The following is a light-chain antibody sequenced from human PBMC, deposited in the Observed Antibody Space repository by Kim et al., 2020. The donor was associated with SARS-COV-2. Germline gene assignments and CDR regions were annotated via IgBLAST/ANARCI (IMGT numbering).Light chain of an antibody. CDR3: QQYDSYPRT. CDR2: AAS. CDR1: QGISSW. Sequence: DIQMTQSPSSLSASIGDRVTITCRASQGISSWLAWYQQKPEKAPKCLIYAASCLQSGVPSRFSGSGSGTDFTLTISSLQPEDFATYYCQQYDSYPRTFGQGTKVDIK. V-gene: IGKV1D-16*01. J-gene: IGKJ1*01.